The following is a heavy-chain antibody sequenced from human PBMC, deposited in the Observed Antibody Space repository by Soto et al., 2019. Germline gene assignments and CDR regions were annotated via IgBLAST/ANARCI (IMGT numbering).Heavy chain of an antibody. CDR1: GGSISSSSYY. Sequence: SETLSLTCTVSGGSISSSSYYWGWIRQPPGKGLEWIGSIYYSGSTYYNPSLKSRVTISVDTSKNQFSLKLSSVTAADTAVYYCARLYMHYDFWSGYLRYFEYWGQGTLVTVSS. J-gene: IGHJ4*02. V-gene: IGHV4-39*01. D-gene: IGHD3-3*01. CDR2: IYYSGST. CDR3: ARLYMHYDFWSGYLRYFEY.